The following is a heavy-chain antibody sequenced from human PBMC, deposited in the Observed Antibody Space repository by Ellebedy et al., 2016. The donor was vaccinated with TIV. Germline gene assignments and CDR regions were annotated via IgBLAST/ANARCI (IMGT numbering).Heavy chain of an antibody. CDR3: ARGLMGFCSGGNCYPLRH. Sequence: ASVKVSCKASGYTFTGYYMHWVRQAPGQGLEWMGWMNPNSGNTGYAQKFQGRVTMTRDTSISTAYMELSGLTSDDTAVYYCARGLMGFCSGGNCYPLRHWGQGTLVTVSS. CDR1: GYTFTGYY. V-gene: IGHV1-8*02. D-gene: IGHD2-15*01. CDR2: MNPNSGNT. J-gene: IGHJ1*01.